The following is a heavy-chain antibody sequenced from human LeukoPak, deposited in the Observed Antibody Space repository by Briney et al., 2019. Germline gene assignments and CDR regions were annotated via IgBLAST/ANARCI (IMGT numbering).Heavy chain of an antibody. D-gene: IGHD3/OR15-3a*01. CDR3: AGDRGLAYFFHY. V-gene: IGHV3-66*01. CDR1: GSTVSSNY. Sequence: GGSLRLSYAASGSTVSSNYMNWVRQAPGKGLEWVSVIYSGGSTYYTNSVKGRFTISRDNAKNTLYLQMNSLRAEDTAVYYCAGDRGLAYFFHYWGQGALVTVSS. CDR2: IYSGGST. J-gene: IGHJ4*02.